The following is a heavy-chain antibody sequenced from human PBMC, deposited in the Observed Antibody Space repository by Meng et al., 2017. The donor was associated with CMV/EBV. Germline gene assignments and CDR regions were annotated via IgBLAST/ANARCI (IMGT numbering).Heavy chain of an antibody. Sequence: GEPLKISCAASGSQFTFSSYAMHWVRQAPGKGLEWVALIRYDGSRRYYADSVKGRFIISRDNSEKTMYLQMNSLRAEDTAVYFCAIPPLYCGGDCFSYFEYWGQGTLVTVSS. CDR1: GSQFTFSSYA. CDR3: AIPPLYCGGDCFSYFEY. V-gene: IGHV3-30*02. CDR2: IRYDGSRR. D-gene: IGHD2-21*01. J-gene: IGHJ4*02.